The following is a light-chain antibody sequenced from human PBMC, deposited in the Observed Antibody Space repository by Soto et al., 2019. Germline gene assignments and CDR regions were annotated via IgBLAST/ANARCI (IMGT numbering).Light chain of an antibody. CDR1: SSNIGAGYD. J-gene: IGLJ2*01. Sequence: QPVLTQPPSLSGAPGQRVTISCTGSSSNIGAGYDVHWYQQLPGTAPKLLIYDNNNRPSGVPDRFSGSKSGTSASLAITGLQAEDEADYYCQSYDSSLSAVVFGGGTQLTVL. CDR2: DNN. CDR3: QSYDSSLSAVV. V-gene: IGLV1-40*01.